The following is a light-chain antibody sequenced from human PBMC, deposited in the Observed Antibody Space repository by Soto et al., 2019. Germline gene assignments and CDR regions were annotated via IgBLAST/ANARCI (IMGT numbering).Light chain of an antibody. CDR3: QQSYSLPYT. CDR2: AAS. CDR1: QSVGSL. Sequence: DIQMTQSPSSLSASVGDRVTITCRASQSVGSLLNWFQQRPGIAPKLLIYAASTLQSGAPSRFSRSGAGTDFTLIISSLQPEDFATYYCQQSYSLPYTFGQGTKLEI. J-gene: IGKJ2*01. V-gene: IGKV1-39*01.